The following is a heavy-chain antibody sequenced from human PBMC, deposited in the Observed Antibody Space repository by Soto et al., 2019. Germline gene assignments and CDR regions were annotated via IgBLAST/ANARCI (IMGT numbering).Heavy chain of an antibody. CDR1: GGTFSSYA. CDR2: IIPIFGTA. CDR3: ARDLHYCSGYYDWFDP. V-gene: IGHV1-69*12. J-gene: IGHJ5*02. Sequence: QVQLVQSGAEVKKPGSSVKVSCKASGGTFSSYAISWVRQAPGQGLEWMGGIIPIFGTANYAQKFQGRVTITADESTSTAYMELSRRRAEDTALYYCARDLHYCSGYYDWFDPWGQGTLVSVSS. D-gene: IGHD3-3*02.